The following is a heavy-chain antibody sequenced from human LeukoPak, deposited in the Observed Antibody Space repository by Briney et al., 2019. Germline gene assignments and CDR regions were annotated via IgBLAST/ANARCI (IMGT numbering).Heavy chain of an antibody. V-gene: IGHV3-7*01. J-gene: IGHJ2*01. CDR1: GLTLSRSW. Sequence: PGGSLRLSCAGSGLTLSRSWMSWVRQAPGKGLQWVANIKEDESEKDYVDSVKGRFTISRDDAKNSLFLQMNSLRAEDTAVYYCAREQWLTRDWYFDLWGRGTLVTVSS. CDR2: IKEDESEK. D-gene: IGHD6-19*01. CDR3: AREQWLTRDWYFDL.